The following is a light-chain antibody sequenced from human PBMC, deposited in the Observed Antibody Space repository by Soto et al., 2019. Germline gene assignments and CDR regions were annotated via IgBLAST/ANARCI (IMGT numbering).Light chain of an antibody. CDR2: GAS. CDR3: QQYSSSPPIT. CDR1: QSVLYSSNNKNY. V-gene: IGKV4-1*01. Sequence: DIVMTQSPDSLAVSLGERATINCKSSQSVLYSSNNKNYLAWYQQKPGQAPRLLIYGASSRATGISDRFSGSGSETDFTLTISRLEPEDFAVYYCQQYSSSPPITFGQGTRLEIK. J-gene: IGKJ5*01.